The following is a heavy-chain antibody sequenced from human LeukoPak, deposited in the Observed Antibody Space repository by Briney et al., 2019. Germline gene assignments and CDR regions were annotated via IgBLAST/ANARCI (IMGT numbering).Heavy chain of an antibody. V-gene: IGHV4-38-2*02. D-gene: IGHD2-15*01. CDR3: ARDLSGGSCVDY. CDR1: GYSSSSGYY. J-gene: IGHJ4*02. CDR2: IYHSGST. Sequence: SETLSLTCTVSGYSSSSGYYWGWIRQPPGKGLEWIGSIYHSGSTYYNPSLKSRVTISVDTSKNQFSLKLSSVTAADTAVYYCARDLSGGSCVDYWGQGTLVTVSS.